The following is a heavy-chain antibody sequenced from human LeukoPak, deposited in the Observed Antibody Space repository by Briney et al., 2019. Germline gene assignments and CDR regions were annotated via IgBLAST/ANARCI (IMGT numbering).Heavy chain of an antibody. CDR3: ARVAAAVGGTDWFDP. J-gene: IGHJ5*02. D-gene: IGHD3-10*01. CDR2: ISAYNGNT. Sequence: ASVKVSCKASGYTFTSCGISWVRQAPGQGLEWMGWISAYNGNTNYAQKLQGRVTMTTDASTSTAYMELRSLRSDDTAVYYCARVAAAVGGTDWFDPWGQGTLVTVSS. V-gene: IGHV1-18*01. CDR1: GYTFTSCG.